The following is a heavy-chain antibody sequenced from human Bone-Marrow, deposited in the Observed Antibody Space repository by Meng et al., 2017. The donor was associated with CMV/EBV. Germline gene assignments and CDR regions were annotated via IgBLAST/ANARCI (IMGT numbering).Heavy chain of an antibody. D-gene: IGHD2-2*01. V-gene: IGHV3-30-3*01. CDR1: GFTFSSYA. CDR2: ISYDGSNK. J-gene: IGHJ6*02. Sequence: GGSLRLSCAASGFTFSSYAMHWVRQAPGKGLEWVAVISYDGSNKYYADSVKGRFTISRDNSKNTLYLQMNSLRAEDTAVYYCDRYCTSNSCYPQYGMDVWGQGNTVTV. CDR3: DRYCTSNSCYPQYGMDV.